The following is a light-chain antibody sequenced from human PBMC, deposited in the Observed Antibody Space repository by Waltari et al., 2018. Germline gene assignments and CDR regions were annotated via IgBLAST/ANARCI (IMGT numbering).Light chain of an antibody. CDR2: DVS. CDR1: SRDVGGYDH. Sequence: QSALTQPASVSGSPGQSISISCTGTSRDVGGYDHGSWYQQHPGQAPKLILFDVSDRPSGVSSRFSGSKSGNTASLTISGLQAQDEADYYCASYISSDTLELFGGGTSLTVL. V-gene: IGLV2-14*03. CDR3: ASYISSDTLEL. J-gene: IGLJ2*01.